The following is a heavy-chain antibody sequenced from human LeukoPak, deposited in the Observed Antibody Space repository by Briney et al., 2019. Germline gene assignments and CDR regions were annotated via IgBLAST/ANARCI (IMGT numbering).Heavy chain of an antibody. V-gene: IGHV3-30*18. CDR2: ISYDGSNK. Sequence: GGSLRLSCAASGFTFSSYGMHWVRQAPGKGLEWVAVISYDGSNKYYADSVKGRFTISRDNSKNTLYLQLNSLRAEDTAVYYCAKDGYDAFDIWGQGTMVTVSS. CDR1: GFTFSSYG. CDR3: AKDGYDAFDI. D-gene: IGHD6-13*01. J-gene: IGHJ3*02.